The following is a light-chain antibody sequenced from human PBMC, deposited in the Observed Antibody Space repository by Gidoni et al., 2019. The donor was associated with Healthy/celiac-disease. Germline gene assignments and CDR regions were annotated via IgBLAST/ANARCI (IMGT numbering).Light chain of an antibody. Sequence: DIQLTQSPSFLSASVGDRVTITCRASQGISSYLAWYQQKPGKAPKLLIYAASTLQSGVPSRFSGSGSGTEFTLTISSLQPEDFATYYCQQLIFTFGGGTKVEIK. CDR2: AAS. CDR3: QQLIFT. CDR1: QGISSY. V-gene: IGKV1-9*01. J-gene: IGKJ4*01.